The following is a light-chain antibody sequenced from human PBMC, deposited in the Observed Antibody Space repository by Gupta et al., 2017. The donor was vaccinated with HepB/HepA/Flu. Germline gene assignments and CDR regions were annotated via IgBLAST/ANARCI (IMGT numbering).Light chain of an antibody. J-gene: IGLJ2*01. CDR2: GNR. CDR3: QSYDSSRSGVV. Sequence: QSVLTQPPSVSVAPGQRLTISCTGGNSNIGAGYDVPWYQQHPGTAPKLLIYGNRNRPSGVPDRFSGSKSGTSASLAITGLQAEDEADYYCQSYDSSRSGVVFGGGTKLTVL. CDR1: NSNIGAGYD. V-gene: IGLV1-40*01.